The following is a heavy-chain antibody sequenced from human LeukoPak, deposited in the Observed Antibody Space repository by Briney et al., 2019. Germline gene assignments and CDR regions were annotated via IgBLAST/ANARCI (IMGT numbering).Heavy chain of an antibody. V-gene: IGHV4-39*01. D-gene: IGHD6-19*01. CDR1: GGSISSSSYY. J-gene: IGHJ4*02. CDR3: ARHGRSGWLDYFDY. CDR2: IYYSGST. Sequence: SSETLSLTCTVSGGSISSSSYYWGWIRQPPGKGLEWIGSIYYSGSTYYNPSLKSRVTISVDTSKNQFYLKLSSVTAADTAVYYCARHGRSGWLDYFDYWGQGTLVTVSS.